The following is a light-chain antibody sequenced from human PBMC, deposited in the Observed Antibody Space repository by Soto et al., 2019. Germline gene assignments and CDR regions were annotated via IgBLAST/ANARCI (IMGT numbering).Light chain of an antibody. J-gene: IGKJ2*01. CDR3: QQYNSYNT. Sequence: DIQMTQSPSTLSASVGDRVTITCRASQSISSWLAWYQQKPGKAPKLLIDDASSLESEVPSRFSGSGSGTEFTLTISSLQPDDFATYYCQQYNSYNTFGQGTKLEIK. CDR1: QSISSW. CDR2: DAS. V-gene: IGKV1-5*01.